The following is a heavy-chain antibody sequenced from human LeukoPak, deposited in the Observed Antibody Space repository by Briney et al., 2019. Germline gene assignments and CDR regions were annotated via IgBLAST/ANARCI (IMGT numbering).Heavy chain of an antibody. J-gene: IGHJ3*01. Sequence: GGSLRLSCPASGFTFRRYTMNWVRQAPGKGLEGVASISSSTAYLYYAESLRGRFTVSRDNTQRVLYLQMSSLGAEDTDVYYCAREGLLTRLSSSDAFDVWGQGTRVTVSS. CDR3: AREGLLTRLSSSDAFDV. CDR2: ISSSTAYL. CDR1: GFTFRRYT. V-gene: IGHV3-21*01. D-gene: IGHD4-11*01.